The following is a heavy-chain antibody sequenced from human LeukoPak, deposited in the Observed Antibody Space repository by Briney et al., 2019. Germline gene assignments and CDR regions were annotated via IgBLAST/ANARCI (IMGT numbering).Heavy chain of an antibody. CDR2: INPNSGGT. D-gene: IGHD5-18*01. Sequence: GASVEVSCKASGYTFTGYYMHWVRQAPGQGLEWMGWINPNSGGTNYAQKFQGWVTMTRDTSISTAYMELSRLRSDDTAVYYCARGAQLWGGEFDYWGQGTLVTVSS. J-gene: IGHJ4*02. CDR3: ARGAQLWGGEFDY. CDR1: GYTFTGYY. V-gene: IGHV1-2*04.